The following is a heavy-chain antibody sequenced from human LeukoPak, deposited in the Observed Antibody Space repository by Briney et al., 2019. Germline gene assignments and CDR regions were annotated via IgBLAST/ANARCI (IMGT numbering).Heavy chain of an antibody. J-gene: IGHJ4*02. CDR1: RGSVSGHY. CDR2: IYFSGST. CDR3: ARHQWLGPFDS. Sequence: SETLSLTCTVSRGSVSGHYWDWIRQPPGEGLEWIGSIYFSGSTYYSPSLKSRVTISVDPSTNQFSLKLSSVTAADTAVYFCARHQWLGPFDSWGQGTLVTVSS. D-gene: IGHD6-19*01. V-gene: IGHV4-39*01.